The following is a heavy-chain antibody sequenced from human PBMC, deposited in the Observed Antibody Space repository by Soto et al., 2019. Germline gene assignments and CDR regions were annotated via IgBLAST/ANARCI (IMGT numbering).Heavy chain of an antibody. D-gene: IGHD1-26*01. CDR3: ARLRGGTYQPAFHI. J-gene: IGHJ3*02. Sequence: QFQLVQSGGEVKKPGASVKVSCKASGYTFTSYGISWVRQAPGQGLEWMGWISVYNGNTNYAENFQVRVTMTSDTSTSTAYMELRSLRLDVTAVCYCARLRGGTYQPAFHIWGQGTMVTVSS. V-gene: IGHV1-18*01. CDR1: GYTFTSYG. CDR2: ISVYNGNT.